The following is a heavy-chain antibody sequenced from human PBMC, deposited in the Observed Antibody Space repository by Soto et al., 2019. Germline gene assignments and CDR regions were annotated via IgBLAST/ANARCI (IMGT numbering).Heavy chain of an antibody. J-gene: IGHJ4*02. CDR1: GGSISSSSYY. CDR3: ARAPMGVAAFDY. D-gene: IGHD6-19*01. V-gene: IGHV4-39*01. Sequence: SETLSLTCTVSGGSISSSSYYWGWIRQPPGKGLEWIGSIYYSGSTYYNPSLKSRVTISVDTSKNQFSLKLSSVTAADTAVYYCARAPMGVAAFDYWGQGTLVTVSS. CDR2: IYYSGST.